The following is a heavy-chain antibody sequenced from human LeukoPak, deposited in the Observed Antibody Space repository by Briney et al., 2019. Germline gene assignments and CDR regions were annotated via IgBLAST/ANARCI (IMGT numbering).Heavy chain of an antibody. CDR2: INPSGGST. CDR3: AREGVGYCSSTSCYGNYDYYYYMDV. Sequence: ASVKVSCKASGYTFTSYYMHWVRQAPGQGLEWMGIINPSGGSTSYAQKFQGRVTMTRDTSTSTVYMELSSLRSEDTAVYYCAREGVGYCSSTSCYGNYDYYYYMDVWGKGTTVTVSS. D-gene: IGHD2-2*01. V-gene: IGHV1-46*01. J-gene: IGHJ6*03. CDR1: GYTFTSYY.